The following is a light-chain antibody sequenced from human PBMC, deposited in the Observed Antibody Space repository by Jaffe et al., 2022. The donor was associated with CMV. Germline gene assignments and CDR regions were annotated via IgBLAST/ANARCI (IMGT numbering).Light chain of an antibody. J-gene: IGLJ1*01. CDR3: SSYTRSNTYV. CDR1: SRDLGGFDY. CDR2: DVT. V-gene: IGLV2-14*03. Sequence: QSALTQPASVSGSPGQSITISCTGTSRDLGGFDYVSWYQQHPGKAPKVMIYDVTNRPSGVSDRFSGSKSANTASLTISGLQAEDEADYYCSSYTRSNTYVFGTGTTVTV.